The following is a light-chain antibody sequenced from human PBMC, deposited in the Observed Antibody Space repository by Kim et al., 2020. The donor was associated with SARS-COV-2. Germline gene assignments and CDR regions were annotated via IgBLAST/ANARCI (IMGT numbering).Light chain of an antibody. CDR2: DAS. Sequence: ASVGDRVTITGQASQDISNYLNWYQQKPGRAPKLLIYDASNLEAGVASRFSGSGSGTHFSFTITSLQPEDIATYYCQQFDVLPITFGQGTRLEIK. J-gene: IGKJ5*01. V-gene: IGKV1-33*01. CDR1: QDISNY. CDR3: QQFDVLPIT.